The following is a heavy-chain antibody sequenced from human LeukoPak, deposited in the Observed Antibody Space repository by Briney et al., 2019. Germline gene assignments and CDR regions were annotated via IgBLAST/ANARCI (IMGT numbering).Heavy chain of an antibody. V-gene: IGHV4-61*02. CDR3: ARDLSGIAGYTYGRGIDY. D-gene: IGHD5-18*01. CDR1: GGSISSGSYY. J-gene: IGHJ4*02. CDR2: MYTSGST. Sequence: SETLSLTCTVSGGSISSGSYYWSWIRQPAGQGLEYIGRMYTSGSTNYNPSLKSRVTISVDTSKNQFSLKLSSVTAADTAVCYCARDLSGIAGYTYGRGIDYWGQGTLVTVSS.